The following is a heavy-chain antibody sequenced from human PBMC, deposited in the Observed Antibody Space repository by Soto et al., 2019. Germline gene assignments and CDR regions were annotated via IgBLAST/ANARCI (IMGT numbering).Heavy chain of an antibody. J-gene: IGHJ5*02. CDR3: ARQGSNWYLGP. D-gene: IGHD6-13*01. V-gene: IGHV4-59*08. Sequence: SETLSLTCTVSGGSISSYYWSWIRQPPGKGLEWIGYIYYSGSTNYNPSLKSRVTISVDTSKNQFSLKLSSVTAADTAVYYCARQGSNWYLGPWGRGTLVTVSS. CDR1: GGSISSYY. CDR2: IYYSGST.